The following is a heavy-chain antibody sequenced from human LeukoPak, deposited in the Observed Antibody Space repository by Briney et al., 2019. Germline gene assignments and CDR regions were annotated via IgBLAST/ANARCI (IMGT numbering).Heavy chain of an antibody. CDR1: RFTFSSYA. V-gene: IGHV3-23*01. CDR3: ARDPAPTYYDILTGYSYPEEPYLWYYFDY. J-gene: IGHJ4*02. CDR2: ISGSGGST. D-gene: IGHD3-9*01. Sequence: GGSLRLSCAASRFTFSSYAMSWVRQAPGKGLEWVSGISGSGGSTDYADSVKGRFTISRDNSKNTLYLQTNSLRSDDSAVYYCARDPAPTYYDILTGYSYPEEPYLWYYFDYWGQGTLVTVSS.